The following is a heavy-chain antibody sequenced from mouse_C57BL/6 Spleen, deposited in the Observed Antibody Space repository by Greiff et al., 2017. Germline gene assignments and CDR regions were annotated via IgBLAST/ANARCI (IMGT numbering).Heavy chain of an antibody. J-gene: IGHJ2*01. CDR2: IDPADSYT. CDR1: GYTFTSYW. Sequence: QVHVKQPGAELVMPGASVKLSCKASGYTFTSYWMHWVKQRPGQGLEWIGEIDPADSYTNYNQKFKGKSTLTVDKSSSTAYMQLSSLTSEDSAVYCCARSEYYGSLYYFDYWGQGTTLTVSS. D-gene: IGHD1-1*01. V-gene: IGHV1-69*01. CDR3: ARSEYYGSLYYFDY.